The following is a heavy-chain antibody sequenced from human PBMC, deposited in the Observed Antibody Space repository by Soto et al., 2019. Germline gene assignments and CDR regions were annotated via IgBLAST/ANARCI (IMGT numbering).Heavy chain of an antibody. V-gene: IGHV4-34*01. CDR3: ARGGSNDWQVAFDI. J-gene: IGHJ3*02. Sequence: QLQQWGAGLLKPSETLSLTCVVSGGSFSTYYYNWIRQSPGKGLEWIGEINHSGSNNYSPSLKSRVTMSLDKSKNQFSLKLTSVTAADTAVYYCARGGSNDWQVAFDIWGQGTMVTVSS. D-gene: IGHD3-9*01. CDR2: INHSGSN. CDR1: GGSFSTYY.